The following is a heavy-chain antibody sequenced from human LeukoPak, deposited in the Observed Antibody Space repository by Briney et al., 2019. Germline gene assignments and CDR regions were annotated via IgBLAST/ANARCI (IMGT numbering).Heavy chain of an antibody. D-gene: IGHD6-13*01. CDR1: GGTFSSYA. Sequence: ASVKVSCKASGGTFSSYAISWVRQAPGQGLEWMGGIIPIFGTANYAQEFQGRVTITTDESTSTAYMELSSLRSEDTAVYYCARGVGSSSWYGGYYFDYWGQGTLVTVSS. V-gene: IGHV1-69*05. J-gene: IGHJ4*02. CDR2: IIPIFGTA. CDR3: ARGVGSSSWYGGYYFDY.